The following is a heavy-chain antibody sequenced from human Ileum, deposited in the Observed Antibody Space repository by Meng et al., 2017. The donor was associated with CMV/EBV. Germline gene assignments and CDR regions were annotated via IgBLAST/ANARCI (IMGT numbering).Heavy chain of an antibody. CDR1: GFTFRSYW. D-gene: IGHD6-6*01. V-gene: IGHV3-74*01. CDR3: AREAQYETSSSRFDY. Sequence: GGSLRLSCAASGFTFRSYWMHWVRQAPGKGLVWVSDIDSDGKSTTYADSVKGRFTISRDNAKNTLYLQFSGLRADDTAVYYCAREAQYETSSSRFDYWGQGTLVTVSS. CDR2: IDSDGKST. J-gene: IGHJ4*02.